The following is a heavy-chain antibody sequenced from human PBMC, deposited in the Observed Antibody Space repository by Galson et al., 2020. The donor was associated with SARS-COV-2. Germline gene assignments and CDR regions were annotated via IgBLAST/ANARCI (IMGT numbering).Heavy chain of an antibody. Sequence: GGSLRLSCAASGFTFSRFAMSWVRQAPGKGLEWVSSISGSGGSTYYADSVKGRLTISRDNSNNTLYLQMNSLRGEDAALYYCAKDQGNDYGDQLDSGGQGTLVTGSS. D-gene: IGHD4-17*01. V-gene: IGHV3-23*01. CDR2: ISGSGGST. J-gene: IGHJ4*02. CDR1: GFTFSRFA. CDR3: AKDQGNDYGDQLDS.